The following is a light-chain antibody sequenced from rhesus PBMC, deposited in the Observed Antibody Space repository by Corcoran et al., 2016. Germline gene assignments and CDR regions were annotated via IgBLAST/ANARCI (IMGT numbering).Light chain of an antibody. CDR2: AAA. Sequence: DIQMTQSPSSLSASVGDRVTITRRASQGISNDLNWYQPKPGKAPKLLFYAAARLESGVPSRFSGGGSGTDFTLTISSLQPEDFATYYCQPFKHYLYCFGQGTKVEIK. J-gene: IGKJ2*01. CDR1: QGISND. V-gene: IGKV1-41*01. CDR3: QPFKHYLYC.